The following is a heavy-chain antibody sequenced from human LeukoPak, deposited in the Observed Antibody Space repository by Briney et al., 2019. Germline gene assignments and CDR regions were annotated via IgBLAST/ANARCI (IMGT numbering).Heavy chain of an antibody. J-gene: IGHJ4*02. CDR2: IWYDGSNK. Sequence: GGSLRLSCAASGFTFSSYGMHWVRQAPGKGLEWVAVIWYDGSNKYYADSVKGRFTISRDNSKNTLYLQMNSLRAEDTAVYYCAKGAPGIAVAGSDFDYWGQGTLVTVSS. V-gene: IGHV3-33*06. CDR3: AKGAPGIAVAGSDFDY. D-gene: IGHD6-19*01. CDR1: GFTFSSYG.